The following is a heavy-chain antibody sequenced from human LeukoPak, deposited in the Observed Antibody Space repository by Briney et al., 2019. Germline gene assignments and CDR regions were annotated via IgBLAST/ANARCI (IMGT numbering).Heavy chain of an antibody. CDR1: GFTFTNYG. CDR3: AREGFTVFGAVVNYYYSGMDV. D-gene: IGHD3-3*01. J-gene: IGHJ6*02. V-gene: IGHV1-18*01. CDR2: ISAYNGNT. Sequence: ASVTVSCKASGFTFTNYGISWVRQAPGQGLERMGWISAYNGNTNYAQKLQDRVTLTTDTSTSTAYMELRSLRSDDTAVYYCAREGFTVFGAVVNYYYSGMDVWGQGTTVTVSS.